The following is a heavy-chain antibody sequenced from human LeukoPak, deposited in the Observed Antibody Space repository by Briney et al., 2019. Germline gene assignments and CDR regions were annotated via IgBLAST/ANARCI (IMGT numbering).Heavy chain of an antibody. J-gene: IGHJ4*02. Sequence: PSETLSLTCTVSGGSFSSYYWSWIRQPPGKGLEWIGYIYTSGSTNYNPSLRSRVTISVDTSKNQFSLKLSSVTAADTAVYYCARHGGRYSSGWHLDYWGQGTLVTVSS. D-gene: IGHD6-19*01. CDR2: IYTSGST. CDR3: ARHGGRYSSGWHLDY. V-gene: IGHV4-4*09. CDR1: GGSFSSYY.